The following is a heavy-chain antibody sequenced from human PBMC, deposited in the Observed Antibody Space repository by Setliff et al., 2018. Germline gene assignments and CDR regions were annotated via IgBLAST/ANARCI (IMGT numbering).Heavy chain of an antibody. J-gene: IGHJ4*02. CDR1: GFTFGAYT. Sequence: LRLSCVASGFTFGAYTLTWVRQAPGKGLEFVSGVDQGANTYYGDSVKGRFTISRDNSQNTVYLQMTNLRVEDTAIYYCAKDRVPDGKWDFDSSGPGILVTGSS. CDR3: AKDRVPDGKWDFDS. V-gene: IGHV3-23*01. CDR2: VDQGANT. D-gene: IGHD2-8*01.